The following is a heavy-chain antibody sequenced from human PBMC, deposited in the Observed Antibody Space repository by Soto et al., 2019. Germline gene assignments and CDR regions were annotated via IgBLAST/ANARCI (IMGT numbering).Heavy chain of an antibody. CDR3: EGVAPRYSSGFDY. CDR2: ISAYNGNT. CDR1: GYTFTSYG. V-gene: IGHV1-18*01. J-gene: IGHJ4*02. Sequence: ASVKVSCKASGYTFTSYGISWVRQAPVQGREWMGWISAYNGNTNYAQKLQGRVTMTTDTSTSTAYMEPRSLRSDDTAVYYCEGVAPRYSSGFDYWGQGTLVTVSS. D-gene: IGHD6-19*01.